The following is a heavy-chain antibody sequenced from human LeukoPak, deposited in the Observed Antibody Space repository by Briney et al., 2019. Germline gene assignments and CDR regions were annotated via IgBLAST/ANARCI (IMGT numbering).Heavy chain of an antibody. V-gene: IGHV1-2*02. CDR1: GYTFTGYY. D-gene: IGHD3-10*01. Sequence: PSVTVSCTASGYTFTGYYMHWVRQAPGQGLEWMGWINPNSGGTNYAQKFQGRVTMTRDTSISTAYMELSRLRSDDTAVYYCARRGFGELIYYYYMDVWGKGTTVTISS. CDR2: INPNSGGT. CDR3: ARRGFGELIYYYYMDV. J-gene: IGHJ6*03.